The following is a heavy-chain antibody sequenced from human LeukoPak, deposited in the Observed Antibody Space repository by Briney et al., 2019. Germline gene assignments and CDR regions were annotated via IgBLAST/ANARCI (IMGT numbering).Heavy chain of an antibody. CDR3: ARNFGDFWSGNDYNWFDP. Sequence: ASVKVSCKASGYTFTGYYMYWVRQAPGQGLEWMGWINPDNGGTNYAQKFQGRVTMTRDTSISTAYMELSRLTSDDTAVYYCARNFGDFWSGNDYNWFDPWGQGTLVTVSS. CDR1: GYTFTGYY. D-gene: IGHD3-3*01. J-gene: IGHJ5*02. CDR2: INPDNGGT. V-gene: IGHV1-2*02.